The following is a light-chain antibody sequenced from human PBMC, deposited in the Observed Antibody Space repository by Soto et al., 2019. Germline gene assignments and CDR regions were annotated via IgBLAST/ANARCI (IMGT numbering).Light chain of an antibody. Sequence: EIVLTQSPGTLSLSPGDRATLSCRASQSVSSSYLAWYQQKPGQAPSLLIYGASNRATGIPDRFSGGGSGTDFTLTISRLEPEDLAVYYCQQRSIWYTFGQGTKLEIK. J-gene: IGKJ2*01. CDR3: QQRSIWYT. V-gene: IGKV3D-20*02. CDR1: QSVSSSY. CDR2: GAS.